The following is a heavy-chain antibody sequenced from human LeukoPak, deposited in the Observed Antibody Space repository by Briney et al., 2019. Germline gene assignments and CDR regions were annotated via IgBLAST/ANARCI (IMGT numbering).Heavy chain of an antibody. Sequence: SETLSLTCAVYGGSLSGYYWSWIRQPPGKGLEWIGEINHGGSTNYNPSLKSRVTISVDTSKNQFSLKLSSVTAADTAVYYCARLRITMVRGVKIYYYYMDVWGKGTTVTISS. J-gene: IGHJ6*03. D-gene: IGHD3-10*01. CDR3: ARLRITMVRGVKIYYYYMDV. CDR2: INHGGST. V-gene: IGHV4-34*01. CDR1: GGSLSGYY.